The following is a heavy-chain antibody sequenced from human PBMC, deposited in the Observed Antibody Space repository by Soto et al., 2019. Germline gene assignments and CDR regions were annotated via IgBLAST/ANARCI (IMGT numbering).Heavy chain of an antibody. CDR1: DGSSSSSGYY. CDR2: IYYSGST. CDR3: AKVSGAYCSAASCWKFDY. D-gene: IGHD2-15*01. V-gene: IGHV4-39*07. J-gene: IGHJ4*01. Sequence: SETLSVTCSVADGSSSSSGYYWGWIRQPPGKGLEWIGSIYYSGSTYYNPSLKSRVTISRDNSKNTLYLQMDSLRAEDTAVYFCAKVSGAYCSAASCWKFDYWGQGALVTVSS.